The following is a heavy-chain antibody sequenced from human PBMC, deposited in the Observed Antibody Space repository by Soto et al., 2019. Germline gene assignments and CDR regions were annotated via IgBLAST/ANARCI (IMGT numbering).Heavy chain of an antibody. CDR1: GGSISSYY. CDR3: ARDSYSRYYYGMDV. V-gene: IGHV4-59*01. D-gene: IGHD6-13*01. CDR2: IYYSGST. Sequence: PSETLSLTCTVSGGSISSYYWSWIRQPPGKGLEWIGYIYYSGSTNYNPSLKSRVTISVDTSKNQFSLKLSSVTAADTAVYYCARDSYSRYYYGMDVWGQGTTVTVSS. J-gene: IGHJ6*02.